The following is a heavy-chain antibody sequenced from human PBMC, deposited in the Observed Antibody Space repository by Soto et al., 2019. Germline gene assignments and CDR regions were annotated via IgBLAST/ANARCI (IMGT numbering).Heavy chain of an antibody. J-gene: IGHJ5*02. CDR1: GYAFTSYG. V-gene: IGHV1-18*01. CDR2: ISAYNGNT. Sequence: ASVKVSCKASGYAFTSYGISWVRQAHGQGLEWMGWISAYNGNTNYAQKLQGRVTMTTDTSTSTAYMELRSLRSDDTAVYYCARGEVTMVRGVINLNWFDPWGQGTLVTSPQ. CDR3: ARGEVTMVRGVINLNWFDP. D-gene: IGHD3-10*01.